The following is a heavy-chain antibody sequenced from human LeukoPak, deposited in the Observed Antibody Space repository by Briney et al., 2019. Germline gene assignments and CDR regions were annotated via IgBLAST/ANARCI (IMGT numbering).Heavy chain of an antibody. V-gene: IGHV3-30*02. CDR2: ISYDRSNN. CDR3: AKCRVRGVDYFDY. J-gene: IGHJ4*02. Sequence: GGSLRLSCIASGFSFRTYAMHWVRQAPAKERAGVTFISYDRSNNYYAGSVKGRFTMSRDNSKNTLYLQMNSLRDEDTAVYYGAKCRVRGVDYFDYWGQGTLVTVSS. D-gene: IGHD3-10*01. CDR1: GFSFRTYA.